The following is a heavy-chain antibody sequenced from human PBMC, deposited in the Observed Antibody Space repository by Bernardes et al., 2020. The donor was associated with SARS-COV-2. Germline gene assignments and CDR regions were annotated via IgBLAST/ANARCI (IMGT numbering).Heavy chain of an antibody. Sequence: ASVKVSCKASGYTFPSHGITWVRQAPGQGLEWLGWISAYTGHTYYVQKLQGRVALTTDTARSTAYMELRSLTSDDTAVYFCARDWGTTIAARPGPSDYWGQGTLVTVSS. V-gene: IGHV1-18*04. CDR3: ARDWGTTIAARPGPSDY. J-gene: IGHJ4*02. D-gene: IGHD6-6*01. CDR1: GYTFPSHG. CDR2: ISAYTGHT.